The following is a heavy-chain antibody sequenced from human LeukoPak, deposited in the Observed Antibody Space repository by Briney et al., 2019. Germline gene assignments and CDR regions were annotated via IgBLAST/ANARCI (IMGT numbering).Heavy chain of an antibody. Sequence: SETLSLTCTVSSGSITSYYWSWIRQPPGKGLEWIGYIYYSGTTSYNPSLKSRVTISVDTSKNQFSLKLTSVTAADTAVYYCARDPRSGNYLDYWGQGTLVTVSS. V-gene: IGHV4-59*01. CDR2: IYYSGTT. D-gene: IGHD3-10*01. J-gene: IGHJ4*02. CDR3: ARDPRSGNYLDY. CDR1: SGSITSYY.